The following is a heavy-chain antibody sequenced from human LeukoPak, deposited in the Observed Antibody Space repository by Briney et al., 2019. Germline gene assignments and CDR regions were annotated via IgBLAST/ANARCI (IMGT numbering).Heavy chain of an antibody. J-gene: IGHJ4*02. CDR3: ARTAIFGVVIAYFDY. CDR2: ISSSGSTI. CDR1: GFTFSDYY. Sequence: GGSLRLSCAASGFTFSDYYMSWIRQAPGKGLEWVSYISSSGSTIYYADSVKGRFTISRDNAKNSLYLQMNSLRAEDTAVYYCARTAIFGVVIAYFDYWGQGTLVTVSS. D-gene: IGHD3-3*01. V-gene: IGHV3-11*01.